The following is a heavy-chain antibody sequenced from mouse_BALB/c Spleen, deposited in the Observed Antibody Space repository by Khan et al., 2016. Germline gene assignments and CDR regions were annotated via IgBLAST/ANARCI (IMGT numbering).Heavy chain of an antibody. CDR3: ARAGNYRYDGAMDY. CDR1: GFTFSSFG. J-gene: IGHJ4*01. V-gene: IGHV5-17*02. CDR2: ISSGSSTI. Sequence: EVQLQESGGGLVQPGGSRKLSCAASGFTFSSFGMHWVRQAPEKGLEWVAYISSGSSTIYYADTVKGRFTISRDNPKNTLFLQMTSLRSEATAMYYCARAGNYRYDGAMDYWGQGTSVTVSS. D-gene: IGHD2-14*01.